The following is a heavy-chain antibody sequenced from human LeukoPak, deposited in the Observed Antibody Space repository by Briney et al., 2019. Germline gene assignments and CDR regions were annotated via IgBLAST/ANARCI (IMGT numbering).Heavy chain of an antibody. CDR3: ARDKVGHDFWSGYSDF. J-gene: IGHJ4*02. D-gene: IGHD3-3*01. CDR2: ISRNSLYM. V-gene: IGHV3-21*06. Sequence: PGGSLRLSCVASGFTFGSHAMNWVRQAPGKGLELVSSISRNSLYMYYAGSLKGRFTISRDNAKNSLYLQMDSLRAEDTAVYYCARDKVGHDFWSGYSDFWGQGTLVTVSS. CDR1: GFTFGSHA.